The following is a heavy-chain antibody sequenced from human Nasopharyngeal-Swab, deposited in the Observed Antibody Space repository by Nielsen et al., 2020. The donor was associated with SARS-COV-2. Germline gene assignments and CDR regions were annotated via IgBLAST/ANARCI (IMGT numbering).Heavy chain of an antibody. CDR1: GFTFSSYS. Sequence: ESMKITCADSGFTFSSYSVNWVRKGAGEGLEWVSSISSSSSYIYYADSVEGRFTISRDNAKNALYLHMNSLRAEDTAVYYCSRRAVAGEFFQHWGQGTLVTVSS. CDR3: SRRAVAGEFFQH. V-gene: IGHV3-21*01. D-gene: IGHD6-19*01. J-gene: IGHJ1*01. CDR2: ISSSSSYI.